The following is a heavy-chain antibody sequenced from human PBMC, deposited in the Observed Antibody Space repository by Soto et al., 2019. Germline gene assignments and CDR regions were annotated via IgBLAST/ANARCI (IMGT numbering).Heavy chain of an antibody. CDR3: AIREYYASAPLSALFES. CDR1: GFTFSGYA. CDR2: ITGDGHRT. Sequence: EVQLLESGGGLVQPGGSLRLSCTASGFTFSGYAMSWVRQSPGKELEWVAAITGDGHRTYYADSVEGRFTISRDNSKKTLFLQMNSLRPEDTAIYHCAIREYYASAPLSALFESGGQGVLVTVSS. V-gene: IGHV3-23*01. J-gene: IGHJ4*02. D-gene: IGHD3-22*01.